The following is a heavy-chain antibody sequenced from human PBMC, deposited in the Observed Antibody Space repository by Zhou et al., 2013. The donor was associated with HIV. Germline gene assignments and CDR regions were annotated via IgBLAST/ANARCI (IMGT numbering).Heavy chain of an antibody. Sequence: QVQLVQSGAEVKKPGSSVKVSCKASGGTFSSYAISWVRQAPGQGLEWMGRIIPILGIANYAQKFQGRVTITADKSTSTAYMELSSLRSEDTAVYYCVLELRPRWFDPVGPGNPGHRLL. CDR1: GGTFSSYA. CDR2: IIPILGIA. CDR3: VLELRPRWFDP. J-gene: IGHJ5*02. V-gene: IGHV1-69*04. D-gene: IGHD1-7*01.